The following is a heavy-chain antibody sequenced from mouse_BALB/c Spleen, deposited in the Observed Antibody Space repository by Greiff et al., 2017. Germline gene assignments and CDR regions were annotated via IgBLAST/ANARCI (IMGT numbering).Heavy chain of an antibody. CDR3: TRNYYGLDY. Sequence: EVQLVESGGGLVQPGGSMKLSCVASGFTFSNYWMNWVRQSPEKGLEWVAEIRLKSNNYATHYAESVKGRFTISRDDSKSSVYLQMNNLRAEDTGIYYCTRNYYGLDYWGQGTTLTVSS. J-gene: IGHJ2*01. V-gene: IGHV6-6*02. CDR2: IRLKSNNYAT. CDR1: GFTFSNYW. D-gene: IGHD1-2*01.